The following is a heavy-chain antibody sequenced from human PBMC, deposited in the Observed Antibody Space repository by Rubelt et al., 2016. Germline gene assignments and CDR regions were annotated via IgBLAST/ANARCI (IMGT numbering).Heavy chain of an antibody. CDR1: GYTFTSYG. Sequence: QVQLVQSGAEVKKPGASVKVSCKASGYTFTSYGISWVRQAPGQGLEWMGWISAYNGNPKYSQKVQGRVTITRDTSASTAYMELSSLRSEDTALYYCARGGLSELLWFGESRIDYWGQGTLVTVSS. J-gene: IGHJ4*02. D-gene: IGHD3-10*01. CDR3: ARGGLSELLWFGESRIDY. CDR2: ISAYNGNP. V-gene: IGHV1-18*01.